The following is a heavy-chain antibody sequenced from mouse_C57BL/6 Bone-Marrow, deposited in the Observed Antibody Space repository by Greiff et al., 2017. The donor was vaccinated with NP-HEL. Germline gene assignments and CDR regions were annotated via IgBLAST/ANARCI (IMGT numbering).Heavy chain of an antibody. CDR2: ISSGGDYI. D-gene: IGHD3-1*01. V-gene: IGHV5-9-1*02. CDR1: GFTFSSYA. CDR3: TRDRGGLAY. Sequence: EVHLVESGEGLVKPGGSLKLSCAASGFTFSSYAMSWVRQTPEKRLEWVAYISSGGDYIYYAATVKGRFTISRDNARNTLYLRMSSLKSEDTAMYYCTRDRGGLAYWGQGTLVTVSA. J-gene: IGHJ3*01.